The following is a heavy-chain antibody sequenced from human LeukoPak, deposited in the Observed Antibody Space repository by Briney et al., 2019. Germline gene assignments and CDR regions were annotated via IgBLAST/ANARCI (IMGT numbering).Heavy chain of an antibody. CDR2: ISYDGSNK. CDR1: GFTFSSYA. J-gene: IGHJ4*02. D-gene: IGHD4-17*01. CDR3: ARGGYGDYEGTFDY. V-gene: IGHV3-30*04. Sequence: PGRSLRLSCAASGFTFSSYAMHWVRQAPGKGLEWVAVISYDGSNKYYADSVKGRFTISRGNSKNTLYLQMNSLRAEDTAVYYCARGGYGDYEGTFDYWGQGTLVTVSS.